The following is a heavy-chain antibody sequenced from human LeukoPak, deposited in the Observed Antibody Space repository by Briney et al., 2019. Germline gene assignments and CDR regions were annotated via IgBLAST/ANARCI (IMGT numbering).Heavy chain of an antibody. D-gene: IGHD3-10*01. CDR2: ISSSGNT. CDR1: GASIRSSPYY. Sequence: PSETLSLTCTVSGASIRSSPYYWGWIRQPPGTGPEWIGSISSSGNTYYNPSLKSRVTISVDTSRDQFSLNLSSVTAADTAVYYCASHWGSMVRGAWFDPWGQGTLVTVSS. V-gene: IGHV4-39*01. J-gene: IGHJ5*02. CDR3: ASHWGSMVRGAWFDP.